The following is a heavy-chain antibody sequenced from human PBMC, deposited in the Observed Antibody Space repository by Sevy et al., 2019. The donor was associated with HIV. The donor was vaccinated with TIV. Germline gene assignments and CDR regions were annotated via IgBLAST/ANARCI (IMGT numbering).Heavy chain of an antibody. D-gene: IGHD3-22*01. Sequence: GGSLRLSCAASGFTFSSYAMHWVRQAPGKGLEWVAVISYDGSNKYYADSVKGRFTISRDNSKNTPYLQMNSLRAEDTAVYYCARGTHDSSGWHDYWGQGTLVTVSS. CDR3: ARGTHDSSGWHDY. CDR2: ISYDGSNK. J-gene: IGHJ4*02. V-gene: IGHV3-30-3*01. CDR1: GFTFSSYA.